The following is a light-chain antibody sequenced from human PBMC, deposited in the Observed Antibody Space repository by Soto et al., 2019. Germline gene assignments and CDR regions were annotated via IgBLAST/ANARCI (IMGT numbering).Light chain of an antibody. J-gene: IGKJ2*01. CDR2: DAS. CDR3: QQYNNWPRT. Sequence: EIVMTQSPATPSVSPGERATLSCRASQSVSTNLAWYQQKPGQAPRLLIYDASTRATGIPARFSGSGSGTEFTLTISSLQSEDFAVYYCQQYNNWPRTFGQGTKLEIK. V-gene: IGKV3-15*01. CDR1: QSVSTN.